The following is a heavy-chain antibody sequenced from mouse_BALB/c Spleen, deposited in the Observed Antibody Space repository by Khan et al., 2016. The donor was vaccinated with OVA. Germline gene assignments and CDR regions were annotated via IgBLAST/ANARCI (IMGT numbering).Heavy chain of an antibody. Sequence: EVQLQESGAELVKPGASVRLSCTASGFTIKDTYIHWVKQRPEQGLEWIGRIAPANGDTKYDPKFQDKATITSDTSSNTSYLQLRSLTSEDTAVYYWAHPSYDPRFFEVWGAGTTVTVSS. CDR1: GFTIKDTY. V-gene: IGHV14-3*02. J-gene: IGHJ1*01. D-gene: IGHD2-3*01. CDR3: AHPSYDPRFFEV. CDR2: IAPANGDT.